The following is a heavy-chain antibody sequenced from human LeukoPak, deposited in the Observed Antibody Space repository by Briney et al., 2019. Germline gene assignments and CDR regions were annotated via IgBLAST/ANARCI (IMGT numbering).Heavy chain of an antibody. D-gene: IGHD3-10*01. V-gene: IGHV4-39*07. CDR1: GASISSTTYY. CDR2: IYHSGST. CDR3: ARDRFPGFYGSGSYGPTWFDP. J-gene: IGHJ5*02. Sequence: PSETLSLTCTVSGASISSTTYYWGWIRQPPRKGLEWIASIYHSGSTYYNPSLKSRVTISVDTSKNQFSLKLSSVTAADTAVYYCARDRFPGFYGSGSYGPTWFDPWGQGTLVTVSS.